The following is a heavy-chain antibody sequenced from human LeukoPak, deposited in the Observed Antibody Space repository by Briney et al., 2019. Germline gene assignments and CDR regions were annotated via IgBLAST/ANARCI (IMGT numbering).Heavy chain of an antibody. CDR3: ARADYSSGYYALEY. Sequence: GGSPRLSCAASGFTFSSYEMNWVRQAPGKGLERVSYISGSGSAIYYADSVKGRFTISRDNAKNSLYLQMNSLRAEDTAVYYCARADYSSGYYALEYWGQGTLVTVSS. D-gene: IGHD3-22*01. V-gene: IGHV3-48*03. CDR2: ISGSGSAI. CDR1: GFTFSSYE. J-gene: IGHJ4*02.